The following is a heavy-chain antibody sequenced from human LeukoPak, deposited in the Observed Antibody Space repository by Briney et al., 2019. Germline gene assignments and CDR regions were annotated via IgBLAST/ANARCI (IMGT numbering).Heavy chain of an antibody. CDR2: IYSGGST. CDR3: ARGDAFDI. J-gene: IGHJ3*02. CDR1: GFYSNDYARYA. V-gene: IGHV3-53*01. Sequence: GGSLRLSCAGSGFYSNDYARYAMSWVRQAPGKGLEWVSVIYSGGSTYYADSVKGRFTISRDNSKNTLYLQMNSLRAEDTAVYYCARGDAFDIWGQGTMVTVSS.